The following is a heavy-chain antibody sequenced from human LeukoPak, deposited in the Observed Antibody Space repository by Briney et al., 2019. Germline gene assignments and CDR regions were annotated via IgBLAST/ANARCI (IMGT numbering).Heavy chain of an antibody. Sequence: SETLSLTCTVSRGSISSSSYYWDWIRQPPGKGLEWIGSIYYSGSTYYNPSLKSRVTISVDTSKNQFSLKLSSVTAADTAVYYCARKVRFLEWSLFDPWGQGTLVTVSS. V-gene: IGHV4-39*01. CDR3: ARKVRFLEWSLFDP. D-gene: IGHD3-3*01. CDR1: RGSISSSSYY. CDR2: IYYSGST. J-gene: IGHJ5*02.